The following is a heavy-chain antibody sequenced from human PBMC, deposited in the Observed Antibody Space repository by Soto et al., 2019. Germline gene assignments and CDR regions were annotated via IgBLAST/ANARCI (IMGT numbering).Heavy chain of an antibody. CDR3: ARDPYDPDVGDY. V-gene: IGHV4-59*01. D-gene: IGHD3-16*01. Sequence: SETLSLTCTVSGGLISTYFWSWIRQVPGKGPEWIGYIFYNGTTNYNPSLKSRVTMSVDTSKNQFSLKLNSVTAADTAVYYCARDPYDPDVGDYWGQGTLVTVSS. CDR2: IFYNGTT. CDR1: GGLISTYF. J-gene: IGHJ4*02.